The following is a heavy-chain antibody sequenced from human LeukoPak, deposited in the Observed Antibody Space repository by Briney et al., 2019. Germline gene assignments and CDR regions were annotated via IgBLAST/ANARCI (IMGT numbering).Heavy chain of an antibody. CDR1: GFPFSDSW. J-gene: IGHJ4*02. Sequence: GGSLRLSCAASGFPFSDSWMNWVRQAPGKGLEWVAVISYDGSNKYYADSVKGRFTISRDNSKNTLYLQMNSLRAEDTAVYYCAKASQQWLDYYFDYWGQGTLVTVSS. CDR3: AKASQQWLDYYFDY. D-gene: IGHD6-19*01. V-gene: IGHV3-30*18. CDR2: ISYDGSNK.